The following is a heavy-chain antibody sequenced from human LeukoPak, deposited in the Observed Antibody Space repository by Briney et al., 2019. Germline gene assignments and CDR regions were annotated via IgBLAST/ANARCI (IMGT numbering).Heavy chain of an antibody. D-gene: IGHD1-26*01. CDR1: GGSISSGSYY. V-gene: IGHV4-61*02. Sequence: SQTLSLTCTASGGSISSGSYYWSWMRQSAGKGLEWIGRIYTSGSTSYNPSLRSRVTISLDTSKNHFSLKLSSVTAADTAVYYCATTHSSYYSSFDYWGQGTLVTVSS. J-gene: IGHJ4*02. CDR2: IYTSGST. CDR3: ATTHSSYYSSFDY.